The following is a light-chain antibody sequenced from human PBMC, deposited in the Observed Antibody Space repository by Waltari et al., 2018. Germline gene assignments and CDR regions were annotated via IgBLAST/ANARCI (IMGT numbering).Light chain of an antibody. CDR3: CSDAGSSPHVI. V-gene: IGLV2-23*01. CDR1: SSDVGSYKF. Sequence: QSALTQPASVSGSPGQSITISCTGSSSDVGSYKFVSWYQQDPGKAPQLMIYGGSQRTSGVSNRLSGSKAGNTASLTISGLRAEDEADYYCCSDAGSSPHVICGGGTKLTVL. CDR2: GGS. J-gene: IGLJ2*01.